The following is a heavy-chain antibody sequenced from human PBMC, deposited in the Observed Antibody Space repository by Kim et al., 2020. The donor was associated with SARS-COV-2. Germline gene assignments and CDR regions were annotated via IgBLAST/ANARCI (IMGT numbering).Heavy chain of an antibody. J-gene: IGHJ4*02. D-gene: IGHD3-10*01. Sequence: ASVKVSCKAFGYTFTDYYLHWVRQAPGQGLEWMGRINPNSGGTNFAQRFQGRVAMTRDMSISTAYMDLNRLTSDDTAMYYCARSVSGSPHDYWGQGTLVT. CDR3: ARSVSGSPHDY. CDR1: GYTFTDYY. V-gene: IGHV1-2*06. CDR2: INPNSGGT.